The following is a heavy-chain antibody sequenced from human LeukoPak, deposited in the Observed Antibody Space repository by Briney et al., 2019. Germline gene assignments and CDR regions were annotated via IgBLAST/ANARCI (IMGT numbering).Heavy chain of an antibody. CDR3: AKGRGSYYDSSGYSFDI. J-gene: IGHJ3*02. D-gene: IGHD3-22*01. CDR1: GFTFSSYG. V-gene: IGHV3-30*02. CDR2: IRYDGSNK. Sequence: PGGSLRLSCAASGFTFSSYGMHWVRQAPGKGLEWVAFIRYDGSNKYYADSVKGRFTISRDNSKNTLYLQMNSLRAEDTAVYYCAKGRGSYYDSSGYSFDIWGQGTMVTLSS.